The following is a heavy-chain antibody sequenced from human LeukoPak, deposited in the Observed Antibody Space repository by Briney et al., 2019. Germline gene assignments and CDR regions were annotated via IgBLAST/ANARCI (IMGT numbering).Heavy chain of an antibody. CDR2: VHPSGIF. J-gene: IGHJ5*02. CDR3: ARGRDRSKAGDL. V-gene: IGHV4-34*01. D-gene: IGHD5-24*01. Sequence: SETLSLTCAVHGGSCDDYYCSWIRQPPGKGLEWIGEVHPSGIFYYNSSLMSRVTISIDTSKSQFSLRLTSVTAADTAFYYCARGRDRSKAGDLWGQGSLVTVSS. CDR1: GGSCDDYY.